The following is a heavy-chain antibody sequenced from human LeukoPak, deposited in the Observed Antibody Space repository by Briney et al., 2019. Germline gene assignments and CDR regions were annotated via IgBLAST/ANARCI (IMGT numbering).Heavy chain of an antibody. V-gene: IGHV3-48*01. Sequence: GGSLRLSCAASGFTFSSYAMNWVRQAPGKGLEWVSYISSSSNTIYYADSVKGRFTISRDNAKNSLYLQMNSLRAEDTAVYYCARDVYCSSTSCYTGWFDPWGQGTLVTVSS. J-gene: IGHJ5*02. D-gene: IGHD2-2*02. CDR2: ISSSSNTI. CDR1: GFTFSSYA. CDR3: ARDVYCSSTSCYTGWFDP.